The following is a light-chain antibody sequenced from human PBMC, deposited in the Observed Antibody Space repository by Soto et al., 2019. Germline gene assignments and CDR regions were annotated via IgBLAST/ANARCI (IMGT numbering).Light chain of an antibody. CDR3: SSFTSTILV. Sequence: QSVLTQPASVSGSPGQSITISCTGTSSDVGGSDYVSWYQQHPGKAPKLMIYEISNRPSGVSNRFSASKSGNTASLTISGLQAEDEADYYCSSFTSTILVFGGGTKVTVL. CDR2: EIS. CDR1: SSDVGGSDY. V-gene: IGLV2-14*01. J-gene: IGLJ2*01.